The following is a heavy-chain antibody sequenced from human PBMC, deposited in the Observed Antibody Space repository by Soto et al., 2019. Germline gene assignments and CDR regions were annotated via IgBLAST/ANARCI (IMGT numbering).Heavy chain of an antibody. Sequence: GESLKISCAASGFTFSSYAMSWVRQAPGKGLEWVSAISGSGGSTYYADSVKGRFTISRDNSKNTLYLQMNSLRAEDTAVYYCAKTDATTVTTLYYFDYWGQGTLVTVSS. CDR2: ISGSGGST. V-gene: IGHV3-23*01. D-gene: IGHD4-17*01. CDR1: GFTFSSYA. CDR3: AKTDATTVTTLYYFDY. J-gene: IGHJ4*02.